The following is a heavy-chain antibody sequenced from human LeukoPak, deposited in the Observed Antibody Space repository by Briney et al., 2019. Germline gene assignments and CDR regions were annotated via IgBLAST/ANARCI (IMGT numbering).Heavy chain of an antibody. CDR2: ISSTASTR. V-gene: IGHV3-11*04. D-gene: IGHD5-12*01. J-gene: IGHJ3*02. CDR1: KFTFSDYY. Sequence: GGSLRLSCAAPKFTFSDYYMSWVRQAPGEGLAWVSYISSTASTRYYADSVKGRFTISRDNAKNSLYLQMNSLRAEDTAVYYCARDYVDIVATNAFDIWGQGTMVTVSS. CDR3: ARDYVDIVATNAFDI.